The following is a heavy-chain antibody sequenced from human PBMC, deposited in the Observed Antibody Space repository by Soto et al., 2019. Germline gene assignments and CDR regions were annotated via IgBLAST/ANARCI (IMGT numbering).Heavy chain of an antibody. CDR3: AKDEYSSGWYGWFDP. Sequence: GGSLRLSCAASGFTFSSYAMSWVRQAPGKGLEWVSAISGSGGSTYYADSVKGRFTISRDNSKNTLYLQMNSLRAEDTAVYYCAKDEYSSGWYGWFDPWGQGTLVTVSS. CDR2: ISGSGGST. J-gene: IGHJ5*02. D-gene: IGHD6-19*01. CDR1: GFTFSSYA. V-gene: IGHV3-23*01.